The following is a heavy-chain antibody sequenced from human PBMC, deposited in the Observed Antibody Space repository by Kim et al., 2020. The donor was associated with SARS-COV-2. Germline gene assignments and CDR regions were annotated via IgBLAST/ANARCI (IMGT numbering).Heavy chain of an antibody. V-gene: IGHV3-9*01. J-gene: IGHJ4*02. Sequence: GGSLRLSCAASGFIFNDYAMHWVRQSPGKGLEWVSSISRYSDGMAYADSVKGRFTISRDNTKNSLYLQMNSLRPADTAFYYCAKDRWTEYYSSSGFDYWGQGTLVTVSS. CDR3: AKDRWTEYYSSSGFDY. CDR1: GFIFNDYA. CDR2: ISRYSDGM. D-gene: IGHD3-10*01.